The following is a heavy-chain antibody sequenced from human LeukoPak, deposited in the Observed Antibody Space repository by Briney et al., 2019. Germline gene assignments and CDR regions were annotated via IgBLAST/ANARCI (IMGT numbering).Heavy chain of an antibody. D-gene: IGHD6-13*01. J-gene: IGHJ4*02. CDR2: IWYDGSSK. CDR1: GFTFSSYG. V-gene: IGHV3-33*01. CDR3: ARDPKYSNSWFFDY. Sequence: GGSLRLSCAASGFTFSSYGMHWVRQAPGKGLEWVAVIWYDGSSKYYADSVKGRFTISRDNSKNTLYLQMNSLRAEDTAVYYCARDPKYSNSWFFDYWGQGTLVTVSS.